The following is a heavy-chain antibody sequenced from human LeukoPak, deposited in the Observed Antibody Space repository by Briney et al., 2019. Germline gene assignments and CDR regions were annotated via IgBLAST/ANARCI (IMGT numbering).Heavy chain of an antibody. CDR2: ISYDGSNK. J-gene: IGHJ6*02. CDR3: AKDRDYGDYYGMDV. D-gene: IGHD4-17*01. Sequence: PGGSLRLSCAASGFTFSSYSMPWVRQAPGKGLEWVAVISYDGSNKYYADSVKGRFTISRDNSKNTLYLQMNSLRAEDTAVYYCAKDRDYGDYYGMDVWGQGTTVTVSS. CDR1: GFTFSSYS. V-gene: IGHV3-30*18.